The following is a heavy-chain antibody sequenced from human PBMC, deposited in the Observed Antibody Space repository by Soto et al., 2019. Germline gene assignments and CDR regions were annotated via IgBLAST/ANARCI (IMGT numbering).Heavy chain of an antibody. Sequence: QVQLVESGGGVVQPGRSLRLSCAASGFTFSSYAMHWVRQAPGKGLEWVAVISYDGSNKYYADSVKGRFTISRDNSKNTLYLQMNSLRAEDTAVYYCAREEHPRLWFGEVDGGMGVWGQGTTVTVSS. D-gene: IGHD3-10*01. V-gene: IGHV3-30-3*01. CDR1: GFTFSSYA. CDR3: AREEHPRLWFGEVDGGMGV. J-gene: IGHJ6*02. CDR2: ISYDGSNK.